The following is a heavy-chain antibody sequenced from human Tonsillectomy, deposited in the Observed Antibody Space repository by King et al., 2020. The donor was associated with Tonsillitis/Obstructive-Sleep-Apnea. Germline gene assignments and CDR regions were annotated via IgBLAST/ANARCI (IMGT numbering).Heavy chain of an antibody. CDR2: IIPILGIA. V-gene: IGHV1-69*10. D-gene: IGHD4-23*01. Sequence: VQLVQSGAEVKKPGSSVKVSCKASGGTFSSYAISWVRQAPGQGLEWMGGIIPILGIANYAQKFQGRVTITADKSTSTAYMELSSLRSEDTAVYYCAREDYGVNSPLGYFDYWGQGTLVTVSS. CDR3: AREDYGVNSPLGYFDY. J-gene: IGHJ4*02. CDR1: GGTFSSYA.